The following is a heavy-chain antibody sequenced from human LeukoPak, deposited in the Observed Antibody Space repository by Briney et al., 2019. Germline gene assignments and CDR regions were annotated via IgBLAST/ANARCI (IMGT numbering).Heavy chain of an antibody. V-gene: IGHV4-31*03. CDR2: IYYSGST. J-gene: IGHJ5*02. D-gene: IGHD3-22*01. Sequence: SQTLSLTCTVSGGSISSGGYYWSWIRQHPGKGLEWIGYIYYSGSTYYNPSLKSRVTISVDRSKNQFSLKLSSVTAADTAVYYCARASRYYYDSSGQYNWFDPWGQGTLVTVSS. CDR3: ARASRYYYDSSGQYNWFDP. CDR1: GGSISSGGYY.